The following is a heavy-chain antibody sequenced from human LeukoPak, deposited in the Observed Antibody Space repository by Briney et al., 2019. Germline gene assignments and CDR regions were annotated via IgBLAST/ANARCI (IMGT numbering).Heavy chain of an antibody. CDR2: IYSGGST. V-gene: IGHV3-53*01. D-gene: IGHD5-24*01. J-gene: IGHJ4*02. CDR1: GFFVSNNY. CDR3: ARGKWLQLAYFDL. Sequence: GGSLRLSCAASGFFVSNNYMSWVRQAPGNGLDWVAVIYSGGSTDYADSVKGRFTISRDNSKTTVYLQMNSLRAEDTAVYYCARGKWLQLAYFDLWGQGTLVTVSS.